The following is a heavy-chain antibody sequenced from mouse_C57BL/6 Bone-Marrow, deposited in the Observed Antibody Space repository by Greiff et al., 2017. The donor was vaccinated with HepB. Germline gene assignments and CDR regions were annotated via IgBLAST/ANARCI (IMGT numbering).Heavy chain of an antibody. V-gene: IGHV8-12*01. CDR1: GFSLSTSGMG. Sequence: QVTLKESGPGILQSSQTLSLTCSFSGFSLSTSGMGVSWIRQPSGKGLEWLAHIYWDDDKRYNPSLKSRLTISKDTSRNQVFLKITSVDTADTATYYCARRGGYGYYAMDYWGQGTSVTVSS. CDR2: IYWDDDK. CDR3: ARRGGYGYYAMDY. J-gene: IGHJ4*01. D-gene: IGHD3-1*01.